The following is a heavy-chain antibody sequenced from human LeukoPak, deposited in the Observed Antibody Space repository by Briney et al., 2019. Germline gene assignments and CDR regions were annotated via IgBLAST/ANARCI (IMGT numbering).Heavy chain of an antibody. CDR3: ARFRGPGPFDI. CDR1: GGSISSCGYY. V-gene: IGHV4-31*03. J-gene: IGHJ3*02. CDR2: IYYTGST. Sequence: SETLSLTCTVSGGSISSCGYYWSWIRQHPGKGLEWIGYIYYTGSTYYNPSLKSRVTISVDTSKNQFSLKLSSVTAADTAVYYCARFRGPGPFDIWGQGTMVTVSS.